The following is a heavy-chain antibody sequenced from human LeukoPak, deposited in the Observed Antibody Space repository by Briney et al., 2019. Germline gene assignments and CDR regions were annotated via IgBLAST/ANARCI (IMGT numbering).Heavy chain of an antibody. J-gene: IGHJ5*01. D-gene: IGHD1-1*01. CDR2: ISGSGGRT. V-gene: IGHV3-23*01. CDR1: GFTFSSYA. Sequence: PGGSLRLSCAASGFTFSSYAMSWVRQAPGKGLEWVSQISGSGGRTYYADSVKGRFTISRDNSKSTLYLLMSSLRAEDTAIYYCVKGRPLPFDSWGQGTLVSVSS. CDR3: VKGRPLPFDS.